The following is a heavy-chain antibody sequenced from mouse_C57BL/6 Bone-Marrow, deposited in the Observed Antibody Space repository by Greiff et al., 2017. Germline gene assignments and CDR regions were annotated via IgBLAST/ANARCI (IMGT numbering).Heavy chain of an antibody. D-gene: IGHD1-1*01. CDR3: ARRITTVVRGDY. CDR1: GYTFTSYW. J-gene: IGHJ2*01. CDR2: VDPSDSYT. V-gene: IGHV1-59*01. Sequence: QVQLQQPGAELVRPGTSVKLSCQASGYTFTSYWMHWVKQRPGQGLEWIGVVDPSDSYTNYNQKFKGKATLTVDTSSSTAYMQLSSLTSEDSSVYYFARRITTVVRGDYWGQGTTLTVSS.